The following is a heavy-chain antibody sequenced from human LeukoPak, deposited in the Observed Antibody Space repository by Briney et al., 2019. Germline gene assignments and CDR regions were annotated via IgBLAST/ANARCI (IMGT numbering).Heavy chain of an antibody. CDR3: ARTGTYGSEAYYYGMDV. CDR1: GYTFTGYY. V-gene: IGHV1-2*02. D-gene: IGHD3-10*01. Sequence: AAVKVSCKASGYTFTGYYMHWVRQAPGQGLEWMGWINPNSGGTNYAQKVQGRVTMTTDTSTSPAYMELTNLRSDDTAVYYCARTGTYGSEAYYYGMDVWGQGTTVTVSS. J-gene: IGHJ6*02. CDR2: INPNSGGT.